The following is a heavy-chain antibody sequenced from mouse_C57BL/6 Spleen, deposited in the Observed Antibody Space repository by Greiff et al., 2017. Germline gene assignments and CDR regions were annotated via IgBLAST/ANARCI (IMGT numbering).Heavy chain of an antibody. V-gene: IGHV1-52*01. CDR1: GYTFTSYW. CDR2: IDPSDSET. CDR3: ASSYDYDGDYYAMEY. J-gene: IGHJ4*01. D-gene: IGHD2-4*01. Sequence: QVQLQQPGAELVRPESSVKLSCQASGYTFTSYWMHWVKQRPIQGLEWIGNIDPSDSETHYNQKFKDKAPLTVDKSSSTAYMQLSSLTSEDSAVYYCASSYDYDGDYYAMEYWGQGTSVTVSS.